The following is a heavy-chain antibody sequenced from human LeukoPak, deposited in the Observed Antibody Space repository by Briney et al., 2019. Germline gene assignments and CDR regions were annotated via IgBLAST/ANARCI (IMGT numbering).Heavy chain of an antibody. CDR1: EFTVSSNY. CDR2: IYSGGST. Sequence: GGSLRLSCAASEFTVSSNYMSWVRQAPGKGLEWVSVIYSGGSTYYADSVKGRFTISRDNSKNTLYLQMNSLRAKDTAVYYCARANCGGDCFPYYFDYWGQGTLVTVSS. CDR3: ARANCGGDCFPYYFDY. V-gene: IGHV3-66*01. D-gene: IGHD2-21*02. J-gene: IGHJ4*02.